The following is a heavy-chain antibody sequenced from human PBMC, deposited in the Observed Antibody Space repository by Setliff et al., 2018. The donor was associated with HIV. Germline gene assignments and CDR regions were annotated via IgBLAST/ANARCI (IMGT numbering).Heavy chain of an antibody. Sequence: ASVKVSCKASGYTFTSYAMHWVRQAPGQRLEWMGWINAGNGNTKYSQKFQGRVTITRDTSASTAYMELSSLRSEDTAVYYCASKVYCTNGVCLDAFDIWGQGTMVTVSS. V-gene: IGHV1-3*01. CDR1: GYTFTSYA. J-gene: IGHJ3*02. CDR2: INAGNGNT. D-gene: IGHD2-8*01. CDR3: ASKVYCTNGVCLDAFDI.